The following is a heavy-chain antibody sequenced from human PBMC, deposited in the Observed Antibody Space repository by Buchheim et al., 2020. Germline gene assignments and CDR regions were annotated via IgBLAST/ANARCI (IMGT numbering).Heavy chain of an antibody. V-gene: IGHV4-39*07. J-gene: IGHJ4*02. CDR3: ARGDSGSYYPEFDY. CDR2: IYYSGST. Sequence: QLQLQESGPGLVKPSETLSLTCTVSGGSISSSSYYWGWIRQPPGKGLEWIGSIYYSGSTYYNPSLKSRVTISVDTSKNQFSLELSSVTAADTAGYYCARGDSGSYYPEFDYWGQGTL. D-gene: IGHD1-26*01. CDR1: GGSISSSSYY.